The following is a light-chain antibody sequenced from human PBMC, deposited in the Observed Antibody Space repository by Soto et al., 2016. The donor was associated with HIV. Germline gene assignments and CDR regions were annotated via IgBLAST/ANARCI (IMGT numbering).Light chain of an antibody. CDR2: AAS. Sequence: AIQMTQSPTSLSASVGDRVIITCRASQAIRNDLAWYQQKSGQAPKLLIYAASNLQGGIPSRFSGSGSGTDFTLTITTLQPEDFATYYCQQLNSFPHTFGGGTKVEIK. CDR1: QAIRND. J-gene: IGKJ4*01. CDR3: QQLNSFPHT. V-gene: IGKV1-6*01.